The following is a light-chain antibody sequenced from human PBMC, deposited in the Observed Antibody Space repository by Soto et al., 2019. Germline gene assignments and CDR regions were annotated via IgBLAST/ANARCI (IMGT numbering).Light chain of an antibody. Sequence: EIVMTQSPATLSVSPGEGATLSCRASQSVSSNLAWYQQKPGQAPRLLIYAASTRATGIPARFSGSGSGTGFPLPISRLQSEYFAFYSCKQKKNWPPLPFGGGTKVEIK. CDR1: QSVSSN. J-gene: IGKJ4*01. V-gene: IGKV3-15*01. CDR2: AAS. CDR3: KQKKNWPPLP.